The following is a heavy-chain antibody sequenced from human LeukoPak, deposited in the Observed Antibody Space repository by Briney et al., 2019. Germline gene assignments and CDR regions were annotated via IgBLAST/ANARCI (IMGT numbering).Heavy chain of an antibody. Sequence: ASVKVSCKTSGYTFTGYYMHWVRQAPGHGLEWMGWINPNGGGTNYAQKLQDRVTMTTDTSTSTAYMELGSLTSDDTAVYYCARGPSFCSSTSCYQDYWGQGTLVTVSS. CDR2: INPNGGGT. J-gene: IGHJ4*02. V-gene: IGHV1-2*02. CDR1: GYTFTGYY. D-gene: IGHD2-2*01. CDR3: ARGPSFCSSTSCYQDY.